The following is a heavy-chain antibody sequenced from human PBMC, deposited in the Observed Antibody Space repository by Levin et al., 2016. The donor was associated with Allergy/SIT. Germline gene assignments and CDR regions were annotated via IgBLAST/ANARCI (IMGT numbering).Heavy chain of an antibody. V-gene: IGHV3-48*03. J-gene: IGHJ4*02. CDR1: GFTFSSYE. Sequence: GGSLRLSCAASGFTFSSYEMNWVRQAPGKGLEWVSYISSSGSTIYYADSVKGRFTISRDNAKNSLYLQMNSLRAEDTAVYYCAREYSGYDGGYWGQGTLVTVSS. D-gene: IGHD5-12*01. CDR2: ISSSGSTI. CDR3: AREYSGYDGGY.